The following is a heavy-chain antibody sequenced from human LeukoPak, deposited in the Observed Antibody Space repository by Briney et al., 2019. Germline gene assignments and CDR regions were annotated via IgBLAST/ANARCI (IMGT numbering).Heavy chain of an antibody. Sequence: SETLSLTCAIYGGSFSGYYWSWIRQPPGKGLEWIGYIYYSGSTYYNPSLKSRVTISVDTSKNQFSLKLSSVTAADMAVYYCASMIQDYYYYYYMDVWGKGTTVTVSS. CDR3: ASMIQDYYYYYYMDV. V-gene: IGHV4-30-4*08. D-gene: IGHD3-16*01. CDR1: GGSFSGYY. CDR2: IYYSGST. J-gene: IGHJ6*03.